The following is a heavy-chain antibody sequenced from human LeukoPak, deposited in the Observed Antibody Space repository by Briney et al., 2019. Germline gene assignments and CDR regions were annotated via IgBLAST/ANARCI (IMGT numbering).Heavy chain of an antibody. J-gene: IGHJ5*02. D-gene: IGHD5-12*01. CDR3: ARGSDIVATIWFDP. Sequence: GSLRLSCVASGFPFSSYWMTWVRQAPGKGLEWIGYIYYSGSTYYNPSLKSRVTISGDTSKNQFSLKLSSVTAADTAVYYCARGSDIVATIWFDPWGQGILVTVSS. CDR1: GFPFSSYW. CDR2: IYYSGST. V-gene: IGHV4-59*06.